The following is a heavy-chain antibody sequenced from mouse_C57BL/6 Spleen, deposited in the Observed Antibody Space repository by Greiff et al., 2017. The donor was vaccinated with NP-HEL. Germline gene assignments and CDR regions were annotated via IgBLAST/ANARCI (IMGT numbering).Heavy chain of an antibody. Sequence: QVQQQSGPGLVQPSQSLSITCTVSGFSLTSYGVHWVRQSPGKGLEWLGVIWSGGSTDYNAAFISRLSISKDNSKSQVFFKMNSLQADDTAIYYCARQKGAYDYDGYAMDYWGQGTSVTVSS. CDR1: GFSLTSYG. CDR2: IWSGGST. J-gene: IGHJ4*01. D-gene: IGHD2-4*01. CDR3: ARQKGAYDYDGYAMDY. V-gene: IGHV2-2*01.